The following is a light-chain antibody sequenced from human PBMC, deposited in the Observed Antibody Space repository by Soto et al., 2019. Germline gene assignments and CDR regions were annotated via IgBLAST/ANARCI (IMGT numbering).Light chain of an antibody. J-gene: IGLJ3*02. V-gene: IGLV4-69*01. CDR1: SGHNDYA. Sequence: QLVLTQSPSASASLGASVRLTCTLNSGHNDYAIAWHQQQPEKGPRFLMKLNSDGSHNKGDGIPDRFSGSSSGAERSLIISSLQSEDEADYYCQTWGTYIVFGGGTKLTVL. CDR2: LNSDGSH. CDR3: QTWGTYIV.